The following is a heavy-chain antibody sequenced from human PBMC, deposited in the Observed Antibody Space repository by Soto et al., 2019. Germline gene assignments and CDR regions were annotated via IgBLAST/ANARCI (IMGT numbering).Heavy chain of an antibody. CDR3: ARDGIAARPTPDY. CDR1: GYTFSSYG. V-gene: IGHV1-18*01. D-gene: IGHD6-6*01. Sequence: ASVKVSCKASGYTFSSYGINWVRQARGQGLEWLGWISGYSGNTVYAQKFRDRVTMTTDTSTSTVYMELRSLRSDDTAFYYCARDGIAARPTPDYWGQGTLVTVSS. J-gene: IGHJ4*02. CDR2: ISGYSGNT.